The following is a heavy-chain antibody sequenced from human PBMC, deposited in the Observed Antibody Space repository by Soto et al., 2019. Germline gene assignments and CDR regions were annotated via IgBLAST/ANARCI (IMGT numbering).Heavy chain of an antibody. V-gene: IGHV5-10-1*01. D-gene: IGHD6-19*01. CDR1: GYSFTSYW. J-gene: IGHJ4*02. CDR3: ARNPPHSSGWYYYFDY. Sequence: GESLKIPCKGSGYSFTSYWISWVRQMPGKGLEWMGRIDPSDSYTNYSPSFQGHVTISADKSISTAYLQWSSLKASDTAMYYCARNPPHSSGWYYYFDYWGQGTLVTVSS. CDR2: IDPSDSYT.